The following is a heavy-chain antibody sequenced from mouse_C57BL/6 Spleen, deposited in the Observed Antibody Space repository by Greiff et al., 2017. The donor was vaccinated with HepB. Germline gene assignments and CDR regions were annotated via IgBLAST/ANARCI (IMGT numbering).Heavy chain of an antibody. D-gene: IGHD4-1*01. V-gene: IGHV5-9-1*02. Sequence: EVKLMESGEGLVKPGGSLKLSCAASGFTFSSYAMSWVRQTPEKRLEWVAYISSGGDYIYYADTVKGRFTISRDNARNTLYLQMSSLKSEDTAMYYCTREGTNWSDYWGQGTTLTVSS. CDR2: ISSGGDYI. CDR1: GFTFSSYA. CDR3: TREGTNWSDY. J-gene: IGHJ2*01.